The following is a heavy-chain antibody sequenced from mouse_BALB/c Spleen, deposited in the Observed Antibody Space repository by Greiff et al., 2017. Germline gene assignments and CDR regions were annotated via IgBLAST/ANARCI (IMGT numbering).Heavy chain of an antibody. D-gene: IGHD2-14*01. CDR1: GYTFTSYW. CDR3: ARGGGMGYRYAAMDY. V-gene: IGHV1-7*01. Sequence: VQLQESGAELAKPGATVKMSCKASGYTFTSYWMHWVKQRPGQGLEWIGYINPSTGYTEYNQKFKDKATLTTDKSASTAYMQLSSLTSDDSAVYYCARGGGMGYRYAAMDYWGQGTSVTVSA. J-gene: IGHJ4*01. CDR2: INPSTGYT.